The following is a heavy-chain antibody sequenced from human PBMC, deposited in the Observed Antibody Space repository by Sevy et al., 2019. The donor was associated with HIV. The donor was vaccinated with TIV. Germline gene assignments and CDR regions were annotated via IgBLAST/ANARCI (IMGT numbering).Heavy chain of an antibody. V-gene: IGHV3-30*02. CDR3: VKEGGSEGGEH. Sequence: GGSLRLSCAASGFSYSSYGMHWVRQAPGKGLEWVAYIQYDGSNKDYADSVKGRFTISRDNSKNTLDLQMNSLRVEDTAVYYCVKEGGSEGGEHWDQGTLVTVSS. D-gene: IGHD2-15*01. J-gene: IGHJ1*01. CDR2: IQYDGSNK. CDR1: GFSYSSYG.